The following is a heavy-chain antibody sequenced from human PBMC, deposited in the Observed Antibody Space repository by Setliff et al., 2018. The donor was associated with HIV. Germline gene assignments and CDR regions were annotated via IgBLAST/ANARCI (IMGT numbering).Heavy chain of an antibody. CDR2: IYTDGTI. J-gene: IGHJ4*02. D-gene: IGHD5-12*01. Sequence: SETLSLTCTVSGGSISSGSYYWSWIRQPAGKGLEWIGHIYTDGTIKYNPSLKSRLTISLGTSKNQFSLKLNSVTAADTAVYYCERGGQSSGYAIEYWGQGTLVTVSS. V-gene: IGHV4-61*09. CDR3: ERGGQSSGYAIEY. CDR1: GGSISSGSYY.